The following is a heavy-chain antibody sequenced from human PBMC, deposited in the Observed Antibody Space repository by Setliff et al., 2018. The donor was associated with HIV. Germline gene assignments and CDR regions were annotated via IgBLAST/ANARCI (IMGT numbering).Heavy chain of an antibody. J-gene: IGHJ4*02. Sequence: ASVKVSCKASGGPFTSSSIGWVRQAPVQGLDWMGRSIPILGVPRYAQKFQGRGTITADKSTSTSCMHRSSLRDEYTAVYFYARGGDYDGSGYYGWGKGTLVTVSS. D-gene: IGHD3-22*01. V-gene: IGHV1-69*02. CDR1: GGPFTSSS. CDR3: ARGGDYDGSGYYG. CDR2: SIPILGVP.